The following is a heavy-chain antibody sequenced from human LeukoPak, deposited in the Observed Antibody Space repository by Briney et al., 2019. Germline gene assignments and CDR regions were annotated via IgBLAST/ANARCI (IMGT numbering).Heavy chain of an antibody. CDR3: ARHGRYFDWSSEYYFDY. J-gene: IGHJ4*02. V-gene: IGHV4-59*08. D-gene: IGHD3-9*01. Sequence: SKTLSLTRTVSGGSISSYYWSWIRQPPGKGLEWIRYIYYSGSTNYNPSLKSRVTISVDTSKNQFSLKLSSVTAADTAVYYCARHGRYFDWSSEYYFDYWGQGTLVTVSS. CDR2: IYYSGST. CDR1: GGSISSYY.